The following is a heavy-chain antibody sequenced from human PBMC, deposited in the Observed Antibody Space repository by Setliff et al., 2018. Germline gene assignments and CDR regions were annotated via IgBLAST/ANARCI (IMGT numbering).Heavy chain of an antibody. Sequence: SETLSLTCSVSGDSISAASIMAWIRQPPGKGLEFIGYVYYSGAAKYDPSLKSRVTMSVDTSKTQFSLKLNSMTTADTAVYYCARLSGFLYIDVWGKGTTVTVSS. CDR1: GDSISAAS. CDR3: ARLSGFLYIDV. D-gene: IGHD3-3*01. V-gene: IGHV4-59*01. J-gene: IGHJ6*03. CDR2: VYYSGAA.